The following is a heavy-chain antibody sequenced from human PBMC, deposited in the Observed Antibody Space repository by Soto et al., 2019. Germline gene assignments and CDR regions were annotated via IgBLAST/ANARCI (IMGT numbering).Heavy chain of an antibody. J-gene: IGHJ4*02. V-gene: IGHV3-15*07. Sequence: EGQLVESGGGLVKPGGSLRLSCAASGFTFSHVGMNWVRQAPGKGLEWVGRIKSKIDGETTEYAASVKGRFTISRDDSKHMLYLQMNSLKAEDTAIYYCTPLAVTYNSGWYEFSGWGKGTLVTVSS. CDR3: TPLAVTYNSGWYEFSG. CDR1: GFTFSHVG. D-gene: IGHD6-19*01. CDR2: IKSKIDGETT.